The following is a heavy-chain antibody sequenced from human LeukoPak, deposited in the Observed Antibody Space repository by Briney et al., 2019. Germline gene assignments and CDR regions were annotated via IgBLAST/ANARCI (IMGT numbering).Heavy chain of an antibody. J-gene: IGHJ6*03. CDR2: ISAYNGNT. Sequence: SVKVSCKASGYTFTSSGISWVRQAPGHGLEWMGWISAYNGNTNYAQKLQDRVTMTTDTSTSTAYMGLRSLRADDTAGDYCASGIVDSDYYYYMDVWGKGTTVTVSS. CDR1: GYTFTSSG. D-gene: IGHD1-1*01. CDR3: ASGIVDSDYYYYMDV. V-gene: IGHV1-18*01.